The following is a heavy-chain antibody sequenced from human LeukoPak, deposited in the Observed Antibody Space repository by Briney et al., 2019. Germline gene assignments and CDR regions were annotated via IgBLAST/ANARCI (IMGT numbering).Heavy chain of an antibody. J-gene: IGHJ4*02. Sequence: GGSLRLSCAASGFTFSSYIMSWVRQAPGKGLEWVSAISGSGGGTYYADSVKGRFTISRDNSKTTLYLQMNSLRAEDTAVYYCAKVSNPGPPSCFDYWGQGALVTVSS. D-gene: IGHD1-14*01. CDR2: ISGSGGGT. V-gene: IGHV3-23*01. CDR1: GFTFSSYI. CDR3: AKVSNPGPPSCFDY.